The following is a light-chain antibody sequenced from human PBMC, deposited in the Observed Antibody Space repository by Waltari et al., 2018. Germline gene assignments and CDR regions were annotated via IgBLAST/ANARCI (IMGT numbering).Light chain of an antibody. Sequence: EIVLTQSPGTLSLDPGGRVTLTCRASQSVSGRYLAWYQQKPGQAPRLLIYDAISRGTSIPDRFSGSGSGTDFTLSINRLEPEDSAVYYCQQYDTSPQTFGQGTKVEI. V-gene: IGKV3-20*01. CDR3: QQYDTSPQT. CDR2: DAI. J-gene: IGKJ1*01. CDR1: QSVSGRY.